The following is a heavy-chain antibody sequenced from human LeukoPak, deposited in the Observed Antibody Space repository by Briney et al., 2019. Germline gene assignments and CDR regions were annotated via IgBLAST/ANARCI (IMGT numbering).Heavy chain of an antibody. CDR3: ARDLGTTFDP. Sequence: SETLSLTCTVSGGSTSIYYWTWIRQPPGKGLEWIGYMYHSGSTKYNPSLKSRVTISVDTSKNQFSLKLSSVTAADTAIYYCARDLGTTFDPWGPGTLVTVSS. D-gene: IGHD1-1*01. V-gene: IGHV4-59*01. J-gene: IGHJ5*02. CDR2: MYHSGST. CDR1: GGSTSIYY.